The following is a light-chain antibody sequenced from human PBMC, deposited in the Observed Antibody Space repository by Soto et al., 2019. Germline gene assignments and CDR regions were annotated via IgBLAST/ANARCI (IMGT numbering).Light chain of an antibody. Sequence: QSALTQPASVSGSPGQSLTISCTGTSRDVDGYNYVSWYQQHPAKAHKLTIYDVSNRPSGVSNRFSGSKSGNTASLTISGLQAEDEADYYCYSNTTSSTYVFGTGTKVTVL. CDR2: DVS. J-gene: IGLJ1*01. CDR3: YSNTTSSTYV. V-gene: IGLV2-14*01. CDR1: SRDVDGYNY.